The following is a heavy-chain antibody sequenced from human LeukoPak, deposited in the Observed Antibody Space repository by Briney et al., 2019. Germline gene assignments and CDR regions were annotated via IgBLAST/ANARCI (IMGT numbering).Heavy chain of an antibody. CDR2: FDPVDGET. V-gene: IGHV1-24*01. Sequence: ASVKVSCKLSGYGVTGMATHAVPQAPGKRLEWMGGFDPVDGETIYAQRFQGRVAMTEDRSIDTAYMELRSLRSEDTAKYRRRVDFISRRRELYYSMDVWGKGTTVTVSS. CDR3: RVDFISRRRELYYSMDV. D-gene: IGHD3-3*01. J-gene: IGHJ6*03. CDR1: GYGVTGMA.